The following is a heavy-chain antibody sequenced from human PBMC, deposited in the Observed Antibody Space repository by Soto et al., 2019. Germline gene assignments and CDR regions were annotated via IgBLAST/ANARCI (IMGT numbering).Heavy chain of an antibody. D-gene: IGHD7-27*01. Sequence: GPSVNVSCKASGYTFTSYGISWVRQAPGQGLEWMGWISAYNGNTNYAQKLQGRVTMTTDTSTSTAYMELRSLRSDDTAVYYCARDAKLTGEPDYWGQGTLVTVAS. CDR1: GYTFTSYG. CDR3: ARDAKLTGEPDY. J-gene: IGHJ4*02. V-gene: IGHV1-18*01. CDR2: ISAYNGNT.